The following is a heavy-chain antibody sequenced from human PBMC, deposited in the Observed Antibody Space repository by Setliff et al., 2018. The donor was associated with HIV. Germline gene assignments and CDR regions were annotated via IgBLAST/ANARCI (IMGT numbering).Heavy chain of an antibody. Sequence: PSETLSLTCTVSGGSISSSSYYWGWIRQPPGKGLEWIGSIYYSGSTYYNPSLKSRVTISVDTSKNQFSLKLSSVTAADTAVYYCACGAAAGTDYMDVWGKGTTVTVSS. D-gene: IGHD6-13*01. CDR2: IYYSGST. J-gene: IGHJ6*03. CDR3: ACGAAAGTDYMDV. V-gene: IGHV4-39*01. CDR1: GGSISSSSYY.